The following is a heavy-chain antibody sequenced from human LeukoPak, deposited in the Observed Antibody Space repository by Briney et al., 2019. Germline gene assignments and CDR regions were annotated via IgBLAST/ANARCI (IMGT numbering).Heavy chain of an antibody. Sequence: PGGSLRLSCAASGFTFSSYAMSWVRQAPGKGLEWVSAISCSGGSTYYADSVKGRFTISRDNSKNTLYLQMNSLRAEDTAVYYCAKDGGGEERGGYYFDYWGQGTLVTVSS. V-gene: IGHV3-23*01. CDR1: GFTFSSYA. J-gene: IGHJ4*02. CDR3: AKDGGGEERGGYYFDY. D-gene: IGHD3-16*01. CDR2: ISCSGGST.